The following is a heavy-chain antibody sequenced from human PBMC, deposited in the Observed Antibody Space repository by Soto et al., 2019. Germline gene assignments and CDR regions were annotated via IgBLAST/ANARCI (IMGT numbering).Heavy chain of an antibody. CDR1: GFTFSDHY. CDR2: IRDKANSHTT. Sequence: EVQLVESGGGLVQPGGSLRLSCIASGFTFSDHYMDWVRQAPGKGLEWVGRIRDKANSHTTEYAASVRGRFTISRDDSKNSLYLQMNSLKTEDTAVYYCARDMLGVDSGRRPSGDYWGQGTLVTVSS. V-gene: IGHV3-72*01. D-gene: IGHD1-26*01. CDR3: ARDMLGVDSGRRPSGDY. J-gene: IGHJ4*02.